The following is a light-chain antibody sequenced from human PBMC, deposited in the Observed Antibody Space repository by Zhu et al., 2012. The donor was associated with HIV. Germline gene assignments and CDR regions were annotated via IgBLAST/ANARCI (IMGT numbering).Light chain of an antibody. J-gene: IGKJ4*01. Sequence: DIQLTQSPSFLSASVGDRVTITCRASQGISTHLAWYQQKPGKAPKLLIYAASTSHSGVPSRFSGSGSGTEFTLTITSLQPEDFAIYYCQQLNTYPPLTFGGGTEGGRSN. CDR2: AAS. CDR1: QGISTH. V-gene: IGKV1-9*01. CDR3: QQLNTYPPLT.